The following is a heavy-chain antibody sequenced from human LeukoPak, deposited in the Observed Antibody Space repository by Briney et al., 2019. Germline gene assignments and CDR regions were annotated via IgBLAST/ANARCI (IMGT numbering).Heavy chain of an antibody. Sequence: SETLSLTCTVSGGSISSYYWSWIRQPAGKGREWIGRIYTSGSTNYNPSLKSRVTMSLDTSKNQFSLKLSSVTAADTAVYYCARDSAAGTVNYWGQGTLVTVSS. CDR3: ARDSAAGTVNY. J-gene: IGHJ4*02. CDR2: IYTSGST. D-gene: IGHD6-13*01. V-gene: IGHV4-4*07. CDR1: GGSISSYY.